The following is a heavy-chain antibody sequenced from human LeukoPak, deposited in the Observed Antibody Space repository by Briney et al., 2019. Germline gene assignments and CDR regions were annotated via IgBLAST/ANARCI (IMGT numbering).Heavy chain of an antibody. CDR1: GESFSDYY. J-gene: IGHJ4*02. Sequence: SETLSLTCAVYGESFSDYYWSWIRQPPGKGLEWIGEINHSGSTNYNPSLKSRVTISVDTSKNQFSLRLSSVTAADTAVYYCATLKIKRGYSGIYYWGQGMLVTVSS. CDR2: INHSGST. D-gene: IGHD5-12*01. V-gene: IGHV4-34*01. CDR3: ATLKIKRGYSGIYY.